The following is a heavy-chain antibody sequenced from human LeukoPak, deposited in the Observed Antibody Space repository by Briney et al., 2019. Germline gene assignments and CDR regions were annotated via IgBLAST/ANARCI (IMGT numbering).Heavy chain of an antibody. D-gene: IGHD3-22*01. V-gene: IGHV4-4*08. J-gene: IGHJ3*02. CDR3: ARLPYYYYDSSGYPSDAFDI. Sequence: SETLSLTCAVSGGSISSYYWSWFRQPPGKGLEWIGYIHISGTIKYNPPLQSRATLSLDMSKNHVSLKLRSVTAAGTAVYYCARLPYYYYDSSGYPSDAFDIWGQGTMVTVSS. CDR1: GGSISSYY. CDR2: IHISGTI.